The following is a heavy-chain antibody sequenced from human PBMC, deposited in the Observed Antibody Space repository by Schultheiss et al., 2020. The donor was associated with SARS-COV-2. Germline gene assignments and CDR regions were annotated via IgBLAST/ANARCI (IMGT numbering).Heavy chain of an antibody. CDR3: VRRGPEYGGKHPFDY. Sequence: GESLKISCKGSGYSFSSYWIGWVRQAPGRGLEWMGVIYPGDSDTRYTPPFQGQVTSSADKSISTAYLQCRSLKASDSAIYYCVRRGPEYGGKHPFDYWGQGTLVNV. V-gene: IGHV5-51*01. CDR1: GYSFSSYW. J-gene: IGHJ4*02. CDR2: IYPGDSDT. D-gene: IGHD4/OR15-4a*01.